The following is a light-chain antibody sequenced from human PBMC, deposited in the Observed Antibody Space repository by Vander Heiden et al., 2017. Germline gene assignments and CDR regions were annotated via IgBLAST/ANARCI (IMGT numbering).Light chain of an antibody. J-gene: IGKJ2*01. CDR1: QSVSGR. V-gene: IGKV3-15*01. Sequence: EVVMTQSPATLSVSPGERATLSCRASQSVSGRLAWYQQKPGQAPRLLIYGASSRATGVPARFSGSGSETEFTLTISSLQSEDFAVYYCQQYDNWPPYTFGQGTKVEMK. CDR3: QQYDNWPPYT. CDR2: GAS.